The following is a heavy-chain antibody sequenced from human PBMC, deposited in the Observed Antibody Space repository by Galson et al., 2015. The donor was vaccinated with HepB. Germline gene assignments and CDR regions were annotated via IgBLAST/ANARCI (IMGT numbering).Heavy chain of an antibody. J-gene: IGHJ6*02. D-gene: IGHD3-10*01. Sequence: SLRLSCAASGFTFSDYYMSWIRQAPGKGLEWVSSTSRSDNIISYADSVKGRFTISRDNAKNSLYLQMNSLRAEDTAVYYCAREGRHNNSPRPYYGMDVWGQGTTVSVSS. CDR3: AREGRHNNSPRPYYGMDV. CDR2: TSRSDNII. V-gene: IGHV3-11*01. CDR1: GFTFSDYY.